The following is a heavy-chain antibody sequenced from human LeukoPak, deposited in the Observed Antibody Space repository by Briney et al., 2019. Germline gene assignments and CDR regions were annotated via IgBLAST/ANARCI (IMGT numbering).Heavy chain of an antibody. D-gene: IGHD6-19*01. V-gene: IGHV3-48*02. CDR3: ARSVIAVAGYDAFDI. J-gene: IGHJ3*02. CDR2: ISSRSFTI. CDR1: GFTLSAYS. Sequence: PGGSLRPSCAASGFTLSAYSMNWVHQAPAKGLDWVSYISSRSFTIYYADSVKGRFTISRDNAKNSLYLEMNSLRDEYTAVYYCARSVIAVAGYDAFDIWGQGTVVTVSS.